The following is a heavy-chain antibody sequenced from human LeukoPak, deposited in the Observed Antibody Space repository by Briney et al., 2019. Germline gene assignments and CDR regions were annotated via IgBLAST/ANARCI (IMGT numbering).Heavy chain of an antibody. CDR1: GYTFTGYF. V-gene: IGHV1-2*02. Sequence: ASVKVSCKASGYTFTGYFMHWVRQAPGQGLEWMGWINPDSGDTNYAQKFQGRVTMTRDTSISTAYIELSRLRSDDTAVYYCARVHYNWNDVDAFDIWGQGTMVTVSS. CDR2: INPDSGDT. J-gene: IGHJ3*02. D-gene: IGHD1-20*01. CDR3: ARVHYNWNDVDAFDI.